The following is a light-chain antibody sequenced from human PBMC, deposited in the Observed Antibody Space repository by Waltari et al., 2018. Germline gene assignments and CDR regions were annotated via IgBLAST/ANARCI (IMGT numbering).Light chain of an antibody. CDR2: WAS. J-gene: IGKJ4*01. CDR3: QQYYSTPFT. Sequence: IVMTQSPDSLAVSLGERATINCKSSQRVFYRSNNKNSLAWFQQKPGQPPKLLIYWASTRESGVPDRFSGSGSGTDFTLTISSLQAEDVAVYYCQQYYSTPFTFGGGTKVEIK. V-gene: IGKV4-1*01. CDR1: QRVFYRSNNKNS.